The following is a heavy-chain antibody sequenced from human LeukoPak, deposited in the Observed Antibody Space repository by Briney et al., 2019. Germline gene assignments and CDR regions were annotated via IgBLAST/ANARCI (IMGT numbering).Heavy chain of an antibody. CDR2: ISAYNGNT. D-gene: IGHD3-9*01. J-gene: IGHJ5*02. CDR3: ARDQWSGWYDILTGYQNWFDP. Sequence: ASVKGSCKASGYTFTSYGISWVRQAPGQGLEWMGWISAYNGNTNYAQKLQGRVTMTTDTSTSTAYMELRSLRSDDTAVYYCARDQWSGWYDILTGYQNWFDPWGQGTLVTVSS. CDR1: GYTFTSYG. V-gene: IGHV1-18*01.